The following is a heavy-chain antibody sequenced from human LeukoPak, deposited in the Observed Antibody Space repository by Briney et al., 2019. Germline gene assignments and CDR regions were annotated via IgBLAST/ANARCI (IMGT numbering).Heavy chain of an antibody. D-gene: IGHD3-3*01. CDR3: ARIITIFGVVDY. J-gene: IGHJ4*02. V-gene: IGHV2-70*11. CDR2: IDWDDDK. Sequence: RGSGPTLVNPTQTLTLTCTFSGFSLSTSGMSVSWIRQPPGKALEWLARIDWDDDKYYSTSLKTRLTISKDTSKNQVVLTMTNMDPVDTATYYCARIITIFGVVDYWGQGTLVTVSS. CDR1: GFSLSTSGMS.